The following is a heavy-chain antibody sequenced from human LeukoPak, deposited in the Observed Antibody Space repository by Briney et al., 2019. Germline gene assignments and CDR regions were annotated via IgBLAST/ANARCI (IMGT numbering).Heavy chain of an antibody. J-gene: IGHJ6*03. CDR1: GYTFSSYG. Sequence: ASVKVSCKASGYTFSSYGISWVRQAPGQGLEWMGWISAYNGNTYYAQKLQGRLTMTTDTSTSTAYMELRSLRSDDTAVYYCAREGRYYYYMDVWGKGTTVTVSS. V-gene: IGHV1-18*01. D-gene: IGHD3-10*01. CDR3: AREGRYYYYMDV. CDR2: ISAYNGNT.